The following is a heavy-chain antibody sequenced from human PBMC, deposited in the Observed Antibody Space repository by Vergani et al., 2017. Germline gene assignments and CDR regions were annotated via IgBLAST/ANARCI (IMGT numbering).Heavy chain of an antibody. D-gene: IGHD2-2*02. V-gene: IGHV3-30-3*01. CDR1: GFSFGNYA. Sequence: QVQLEESGGGVVQPGRSLRLSCAASGFSFGNYAMHWVRQAPGKGLEWVGVISYDGTNEYYPDLVKGRFTISRDIAKNTLYLQVRSLRLEDTGVYHCVRDRGLCAGGRCYTEAWDYWGQGTPVTISS. CDR3: VRDRGLCAGGRCYTEAWDY. J-gene: IGHJ4*02. CDR2: ISYDGTNE.